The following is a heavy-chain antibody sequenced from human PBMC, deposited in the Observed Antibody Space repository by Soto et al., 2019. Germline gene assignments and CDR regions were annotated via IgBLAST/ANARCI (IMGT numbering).Heavy chain of an antibody. D-gene: IGHD5-12*01. CDR2: IIPIFGTA. CDR1: GCTFSSYA. J-gene: IGHJ4*02. Sequence: SVKVSCKASGCTFSSYAISWVRQAPGQGLEWMGGIIPIFGTANYAQKFQGRVTSTADESTSTAYMELSSLRSEDTAVYYCARGLGATTPPFDCWGQGTLVTVSS. V-gene: IGHV1-69*13. CDR3: ARGLGATTPPFDC.